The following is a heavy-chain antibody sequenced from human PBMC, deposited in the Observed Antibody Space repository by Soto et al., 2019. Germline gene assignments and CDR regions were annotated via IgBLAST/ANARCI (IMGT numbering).Heavy chain of an antibody. V-gene: IGHV4-59*02. CDR3: AGGGPGHPFDY. Sequence: SATLSLTCNVSGVSVTNHYWTWIRQPPGKGLEWIGNIHYSETSNYNPSLKSRVIMSVDTSDNQSSLKLTSVTTADTAVYYCAGGGPGHPFDYWGQGTLVTVSS. CDR1: GVSVTNHY. J-gene: IGHJ4*02. CDR2: IHYSETS. D-gene: IGHD7-27*01.